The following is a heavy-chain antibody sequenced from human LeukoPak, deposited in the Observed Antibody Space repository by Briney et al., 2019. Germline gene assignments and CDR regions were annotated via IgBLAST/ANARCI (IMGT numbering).Heavy chain of an antibody. CDR1: GGSFSGYY. J-gene: IGHJ4*02. D-gene: IGHD3-22*01. CDR3: ARDTYYYDSSGYHESYYFDY. V-gene: IGHV4-34*01. Sequence: SETLSLTCAVYGGSFSGYYWSWIRQPPGKGLEWIGEINHSGSTNYNPSLKSRVTISVDTSKNQFSLKLSSVTAADTAVYYCARDTYYYDSSGYHESYYFDYWGQGTLVTVSS. CDR2: INHSGST.